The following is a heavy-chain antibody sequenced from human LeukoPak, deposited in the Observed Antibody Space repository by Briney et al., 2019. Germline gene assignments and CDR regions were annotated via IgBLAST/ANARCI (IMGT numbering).Heavy chain of an antibody. D-gene: IGHD3-10*01. CDR1: GFTFSTYG. Sequence: GRSLRLSCAASGFTFSTYGMHWVRQAPGKGLEWVAVISYGGSNEYYEDSVKGRFTISRDNSKNTLYLQMNSLRAEDTAEYYCAKARGFHAMDVWGQGTTVTVSS. CDR3: AKARGFHAMDV. V-gene: IGHV3-30*18. CDR2: ISYGGSNE. J-gene: IGHJ6*02.